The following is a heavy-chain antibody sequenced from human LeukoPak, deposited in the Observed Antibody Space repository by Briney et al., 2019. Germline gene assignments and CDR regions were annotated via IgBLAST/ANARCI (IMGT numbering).Heavy chain of an antibody. Sequence: GGSRRVSCAASGFTFSDFWMHWVRQAPGKGPEWLSRTSKDGSHTVYADSAKGRFTASRDNTKNTVYLEVTNLRPEDTAVYYCARGGYSGSYYRFSWGQNTPVPVAS. V-gene: IGHV3-74*01. D-gene: IGHD6-25*01. CDR2: TSKDGSHT. J-gene: IGHJ1*01. CDR1: GFTFSDFW. CDR3: ARGGYSGSYYRFS.